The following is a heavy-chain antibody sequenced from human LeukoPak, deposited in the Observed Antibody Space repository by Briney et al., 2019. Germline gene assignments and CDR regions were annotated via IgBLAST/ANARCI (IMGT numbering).Heavy chain of an antibody. V-gene: IGHV1-69*06. CDR3: ARAGVVVVAATDHDAFDI. D-gene: IGHD2-15*01. J-gene: IGHJ3*02. Sequence: ASVKVSCKASGGTFSSYAISWVRQAPGQGLEWMGGIIPIFGTANYAQKFQGRVTITADKSTSTAYMELSGLRSEDTAVYYCARAGVVVVAATDHDAFDIWGQGTMVTVSS. CDR1: GGTFSSYA. CDR2: IIPIFGTA.